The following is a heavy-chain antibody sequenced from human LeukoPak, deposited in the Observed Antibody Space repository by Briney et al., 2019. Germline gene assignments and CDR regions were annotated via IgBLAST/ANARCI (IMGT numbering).Heavy chain of an antibody. Sequence: GRSLRLSCEASGFTFSSYGMHWVRQAPGKGLEWVAVIPYDGSNKYYADSVKGRFTISRDNSKNTLYLQMNSLRAEDTAVYYCANTPAPGGYYDSSGYDAFDIWGQGTMVTVSS. J-gene: IGHJ3*02. D-gene: IGHD3-22*01. CDR2: IPYDGSNK. CDR3: ANTPAPGGYYDSSGYDAFDI. V-gene: IGHV3-30*18. CDR1: GFTFSSYG.